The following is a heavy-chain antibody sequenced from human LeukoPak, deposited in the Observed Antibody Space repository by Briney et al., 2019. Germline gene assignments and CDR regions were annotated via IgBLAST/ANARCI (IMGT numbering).Heavy chain of an antibody. D-gene: IGHD3-22*01. CDR1: GFTFSDYH. J-gene: IGHJ3*02. CDR2: ISSSGSTI. CDR3: ARDGSITMTHAFDI. Sequence: TTGGSLRLSCAASGFTFSDYHMSWIRQAPGKGLEWVSYISSSGSTIYYADSVKGRFTISRDNAKNSLYLQMNSLRAEDTAVYYCARDGSITMTHAFDIWGEGTMVTVSS. V-gene: IGHV3-11*01.